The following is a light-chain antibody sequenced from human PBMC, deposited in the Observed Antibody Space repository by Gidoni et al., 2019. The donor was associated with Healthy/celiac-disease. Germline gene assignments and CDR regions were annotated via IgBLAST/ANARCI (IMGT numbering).Light chain of an antibody. Sequence: IVLTQSPLSLPVTPGEPASISCRSSQSLLHSNGYNDLDWYLQKPGQSQQLLIYLGSNRDSGVPYRFSGSGSGTDFTLKISRVEAEDVGVYYCMQTLRNPHTFGGVTKLEIK. CDR2: LGS. CDR1: QSLLHSNGYND. J-gene: IGKJ4*01. V-gene: IGKV2-28*01. CDR3: MQTLRNPHT.